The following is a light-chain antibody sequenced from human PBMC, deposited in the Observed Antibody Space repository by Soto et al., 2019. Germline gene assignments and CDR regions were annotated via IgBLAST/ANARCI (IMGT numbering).Light chain of an antibody. V-gene: IGKV4-1*01. J-gene: IGKJ1*01. CDR3: QQYYSAPQT. CDR2: WAS. CDR1: QNILYYSNNKNY. Sequence: DIVMTQSPDSLAVSLGERATINCKSSQNILYYSNNKNYLAWYQQKPGQPPKLLIYWASTRESGVPDRFSGSGSGTDFTLTISRLQAEDVAVYYCQQYYSAPQTFGQGTKVEIK.